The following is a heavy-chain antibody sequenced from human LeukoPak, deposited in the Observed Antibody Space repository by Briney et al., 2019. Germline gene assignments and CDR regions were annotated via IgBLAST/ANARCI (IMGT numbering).Heavy chain of an antibody. CDR3: ARDVLGDYDY. Sequence: GGSLRLSCAASGFTFSHYWMHWVRQAPGKGLVWVSRIYNDGSSTSYADSVKGRFTISRDNAKSTLYLQMNSLRTEDTAVYYCARDVLGDYDYWGQGTLVSVSS. CDR2: IYNDGSST. J-gene: IGHJ4*02. CDR1: GFTFSHYW. D-gene: IGHD4-17*01. V-gene: IGHV3-74*01.